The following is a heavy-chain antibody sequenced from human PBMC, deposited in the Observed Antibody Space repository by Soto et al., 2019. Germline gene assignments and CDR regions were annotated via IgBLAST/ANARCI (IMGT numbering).Heavy chain of an antibody. CDR2: IRYDGGST. V-gene: IGHV3-23*01. J-gene: IGHJ4*02. CDR3: ARAALGYCSGGSCYPELAEFDY. CDR1: GFTFSSYA. D-gene: IGHD2-15*01. Sequence: GGSLRLSCAASGFTFSSYAMSWVRQAPGKGLEWVSVIRYDGGSTYYADSVKGRFTISRDNSKNTLYLQMNSLRAEDTAVYYCARAALGYCSGGSCYPELAEFDYWGQGTLVTVSS.